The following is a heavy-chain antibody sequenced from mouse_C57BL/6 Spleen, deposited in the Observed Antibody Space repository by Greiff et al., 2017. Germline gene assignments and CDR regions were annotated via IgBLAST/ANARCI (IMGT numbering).Heavy chain of an antibody. CDR2: IDPNRGGT. CDR1: GYTFTSYW. D-gene: IGHD1-1*01. V-gene: IGHV1-72*01. Sequence: VQLQQPGAELVKPGASVKLSCKASGYTFTSYWMHWVTQRPGRGLAWIGRIDPNRGGTKYNEKFKSKATLTIDKPSSTAYMQLGSLTSEDSAVYYCARGYYYGSVDYWGQGTTLTVSS. J-gene: IGHJ2*01. CDR3: ARGYYYGSVDY.